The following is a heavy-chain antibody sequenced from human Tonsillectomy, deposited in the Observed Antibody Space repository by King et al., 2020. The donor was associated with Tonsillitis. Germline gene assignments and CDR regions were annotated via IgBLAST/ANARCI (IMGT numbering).Heavy chain of an antibody. V-gene: IGHV3-30*01. CDR1: GFTFSSYA. CDR3: ARSGGYEWWSFDY. Sequence: VQLVESGGGVVQPGRSLRLSCAASGFTFSSYAMHWVRQAPGKGLEGLAVISYDGSNKYYADSVKGRFTISRDNSKNTLYLQMNSLGAEDTAVYFCARSGGYEWWSFDYWGQGTLVTVSS. J-gene: IGHJ4*02. CDR2: ISYDGSNK. D-gene: IGHD5-12*01.